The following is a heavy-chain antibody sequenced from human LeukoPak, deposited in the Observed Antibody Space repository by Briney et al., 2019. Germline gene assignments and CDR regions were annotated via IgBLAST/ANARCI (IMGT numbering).Heavy chain of an antibody. CDR2: VNDDGSST. CDR3: ARAHEDSNSWVIDY. J-gene: IGHJ4*02. V-gene: IGHV3-74*01. Sequence: GGSLRLSCAASGFTFSNYWMHWVRQAPGKGLLWVSRVNDDGSSTSDADAVKGRFTTYRDNAKNTLYLQMNTLRVDDTAVYYCARAHEDSNSWVIDYWGQGTLVTVSS. D-gene: IGHD3-16*01. CDR1: GFTFSNYW.